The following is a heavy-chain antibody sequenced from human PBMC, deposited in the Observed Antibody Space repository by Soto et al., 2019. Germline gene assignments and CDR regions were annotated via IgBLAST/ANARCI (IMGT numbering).Heavy chain of an antibody. CDR3: AKSYSNSSVYYYGMDV. D-gene: IGHD6-6*01. CDR1: GFRFSSYA. Sequence: GRSLRLSCAASGFRFSSYAMSWVRQAPGKGLEWVSAISGSGGSTYYADSVKGRFTISRDNSKNTLYLQMNSLRAEDTAVYYCAKSYSNSSVYYYGMDVWGQGTTVTASS. J-gene: IGHJ6*02. CDR2: ISGSGGST. V-gene: IGHV3-23*01.